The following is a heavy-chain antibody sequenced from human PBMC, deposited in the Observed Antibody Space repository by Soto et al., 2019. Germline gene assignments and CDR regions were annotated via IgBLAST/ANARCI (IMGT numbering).Heavy chain of an antibody. V-gene: IGHV3-33*01. CDR2: IWYDGNNK. J-gene: IGHJ4*02. CDR1: GFTFSSYG. Sequence: GGSLRLSCAASGFTFSSYGMHWVRQAPGKGLEWVAVIWYDGNNKYYADSVKGRFTISRDNSNNTLYVQMTSLRAEDTAVYYCARGLHSLFDYWGQGTLVTSPQ. CDR3: ARGLHSLFDY. D-gene: IGHD2-21*01.